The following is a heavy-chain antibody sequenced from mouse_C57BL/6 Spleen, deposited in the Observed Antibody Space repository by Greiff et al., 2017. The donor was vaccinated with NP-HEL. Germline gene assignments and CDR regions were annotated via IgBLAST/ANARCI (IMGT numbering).Heavy chain of an antibody. CDR1: GYTFTSYG. D-gene: IGHD1-1*01. CDR2: IYPRSGNT. V-gene: IGHV1-81*01. J-gene: IGHJ4*01. Sequence: QVQLQQSGAELARPGASVKLSCKASGYTFTSYGISWVKQRTGQGLEWIGEIYPRSGNTYYNEKFKGKATLTADKSSSTAYMELRSLTSEDSAVYFCASYYGSSYEGFYYAMDYWGQGTSVTVSS. CDR3: ASYYGSSYEGFYYAMDY.